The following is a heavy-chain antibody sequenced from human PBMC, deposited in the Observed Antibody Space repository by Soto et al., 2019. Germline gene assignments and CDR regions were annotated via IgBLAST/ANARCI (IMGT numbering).Heavy chain of an antibody. CDR1: GYTFTSYD. J-gene: IGHJ6*02. Sequence: QVQLVQSGAEVKKPGASVKVSCKASGYTFTSYDINWVRQATGQGLEWMGWMNPNSGNTGYAQKFQGRVTMTRNTSISTGYRELSSLRSEDTAVYYCARAGDSGYDYGEGGYYGMDVWGQGTTVTVSS. CDR2: MNPNSGNT. CDR3: ARAGDSGYDYGEGGYYGMDV. V-gene: IGHV1-8*01. D-gene: IGHD5-12*01.